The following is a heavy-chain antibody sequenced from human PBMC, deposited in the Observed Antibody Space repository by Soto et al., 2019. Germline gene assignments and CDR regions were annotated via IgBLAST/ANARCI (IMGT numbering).Heavy chain of an antibody. Sequence: LGESLKISCKDSGYSFTNYWIGWVRQMPGKGLEWMGIIYPGDSDTRYSPSFQGQVTISADKSISTAYLQWSSLKASDTAMYYCARQGVYGSGSMGWFDPWGQGTLVTVSS. CDR3: ARQGVYGSGSMGWFDP. CDR2: IYPGDSDT. J-gene: IGHJ5*02. V-gene: IGHV5-51*01. D-gene: IGHD3-10*01. CDR1: GYSFTNYW.